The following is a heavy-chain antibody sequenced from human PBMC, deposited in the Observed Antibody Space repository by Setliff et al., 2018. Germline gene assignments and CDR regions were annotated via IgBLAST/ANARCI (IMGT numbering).Heavy chain of an antibody. V-gene: IGHV3-48*03. J-gene: IGHJ4*02. CDR1: GFFFRSYE. CDR3: ARSINGYQQRYDF. D-gene: IGHD3-16*01. CDR2: INSGGTKI. Sequence: AGESLTLSCAASGFFFRSYEMNWVRQTPGKGLEWVSYINSGGTKIYYADSVEGRFTISRDNGKNSLFLQMNSVRAEDTAVYYCARSINGYQQRYDFWGQGALVTVSS.